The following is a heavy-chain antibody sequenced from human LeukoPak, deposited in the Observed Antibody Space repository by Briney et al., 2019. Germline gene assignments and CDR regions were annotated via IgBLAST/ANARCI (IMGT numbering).Heavy chain of an antibody. CDR1: GFTFSSYR. D-gene: IGHD3-10*01. Sequence: PGGSLRLSCAASGFTFSSYRMNWVRQAPGKGLEWVSYISSSSSTIYYADSVKGRFTISRDNAKNSLYLQMNSLRAEDTAVYYCARDLYVVVRGVAHIDYWGQGTLVTVSS. J-gene: IGHJ4*02. CDR3: ARDLYVVVRGVAHIDY. CDR2: ISSSSSTI. V-gene: IGHV3-48*01.